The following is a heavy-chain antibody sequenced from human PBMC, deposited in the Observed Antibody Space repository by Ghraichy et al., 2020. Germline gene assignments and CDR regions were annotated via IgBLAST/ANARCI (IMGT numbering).Heavy chain of an antibody. CDR2: IYRGGRT. CDR3: ATALQNDDFDY. CDR1: GGSISTSSW. V-gene: IGHV4-4*02. J-gene: IGHJ4*02. Sequence: SETLSLTCAVSGGSISTSSWWSWVRQPPGKGLEYIGEIYRGGRTNHNPSLKSRVTISVDKSKDQFSLNLRSVTVADTAVYYCATALQNDDFDYWGQGTLVAVSS. D-gene: IGHD1-1*01.